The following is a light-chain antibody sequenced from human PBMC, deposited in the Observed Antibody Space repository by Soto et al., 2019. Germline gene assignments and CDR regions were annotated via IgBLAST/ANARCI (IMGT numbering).Light chain of an antibody. V-gene: IGKV3-15*01. CDR3: QQYSNWPSWT. J-gene: IGKJ1*01. Sequence: EKVMTQSPVTLSMSPGERATLSCRASQSVSNFLAWYQQKPGQAPRLLIYGASTRATGVPARFSGSGSGTEFTLTISSLQSEDFAVYYCQQYSNWPSWTFGQGTKVEVK. CDR2: GAS. CDR1: QSVSNF.